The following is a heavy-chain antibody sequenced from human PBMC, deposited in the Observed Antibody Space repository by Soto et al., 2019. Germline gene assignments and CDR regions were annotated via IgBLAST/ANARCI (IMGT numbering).Heavy chain of an antibody. V-gene: IGHV3-30-3*01. CDR1: GFTFSSYA. CDR2: ISYDGSNK. CDR3: ARDYGDDENGSQRDGPGYYYVMDV. Sequence: QVQLVESGGGVVQPGRSLRLSCAASGFTFSSYAMHWVRQAPGKGLEWVAVISYDGSNKYYADSVKGRFTISRDNSKNTLYLQMNSLRAEDTAVYYCARDYGDDENGSQRDGPGYYYVMDVWGQGTTVTVCS. D-gene: IGHD4-17*01. J-gene: IGHJ6*02.